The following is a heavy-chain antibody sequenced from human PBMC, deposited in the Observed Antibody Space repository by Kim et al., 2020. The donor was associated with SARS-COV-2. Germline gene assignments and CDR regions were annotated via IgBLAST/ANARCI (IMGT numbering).Heavy chain of an antibody. CDR2: IWYDGSNK. D-gene: IGHD2-2*01. V-gene: IGHV3-33*06. CDR1: GFTFSSYG. J-gene: IGHJ4*02. Sequence: GGSLRLSCAASGFTFSSYGMLWVRQAPGKGLEWVAVIWYDGSNKYYADSVKGRFTISRDNSKNTLYLQMNSLRAEDTAVYYCAKGGKSYADYWGQGTLVTVSS. CDR3: AKGGKSYADY.